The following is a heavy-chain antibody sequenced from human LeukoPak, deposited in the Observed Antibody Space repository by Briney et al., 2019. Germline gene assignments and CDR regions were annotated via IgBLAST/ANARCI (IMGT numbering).Heavy chain of an antibody. CDR2: MISSRSNI. CDR3: ARDHKSSGWYEHYFDY. J-gene: IGHJ4*02. Sequence: GGSLRLSCEASGFTFSSYRMNWVRQAPGKGLEWVSSMISSRSNIYYADSVKGRFTISRDNAKNSLYLQMNSLRAEDTAVYYCARDHKSSGWYEHYFDYWGRGTLVTVSS. V-gene: IGHV3-21*01. D-gene: IGHD6-19*01. CDR1: GFTFSSYR.